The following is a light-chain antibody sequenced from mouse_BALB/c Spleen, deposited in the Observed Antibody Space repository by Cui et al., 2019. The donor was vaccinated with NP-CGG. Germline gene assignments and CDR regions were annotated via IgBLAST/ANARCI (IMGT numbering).Light chain of an antibody. V-gene: IGKV5-43*01. CDR1: QSISND. J-gene: IGKJ5*01. Sequence: LLSQSPATLSVTPGDSVSISCRASQSISNDRHWYQQKSHKSPRLLIKYDSQSISGIPSRFSGSGSGTDFTLSINSVETEDVGMYFCKQSNSCTFGAGTKLELK. CDR3: KQSNSCT. CDR2: YDS.